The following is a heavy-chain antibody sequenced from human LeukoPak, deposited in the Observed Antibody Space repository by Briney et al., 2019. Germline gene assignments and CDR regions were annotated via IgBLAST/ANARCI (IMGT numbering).Heavy chain of an antibody. CDR1: GYTFTGSY. Sequence: ASVKVSCKASGYTFTGSYMHWVRQAPGQGLEWMGRINPNSGGTNYAQKFQGRVTMTRDKSISTAYLELSRLRSDDTAVYYCAREWGLESSGYYYAYWGQGTLVTVSS. CDR2: INPNSGGT. V-gene: IGHV1-2*06. CDR3: AREWGLESSGYYYAY. D-gene: IGHD3-22*01. J-gene: IGHJ4*02.